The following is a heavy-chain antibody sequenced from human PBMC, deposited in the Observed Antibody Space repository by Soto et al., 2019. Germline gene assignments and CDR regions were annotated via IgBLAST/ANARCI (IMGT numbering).Heavy chain of an antibody. D-gene: IGHD2-15*01. Sequence: ASVKVSCKASGYSFKDHYMHWVRQAPGRGLEWVGIINPSGEHTNYAQQFRGRVAMTRDTSTSTAYMELRSLRSEDTAVYFCVRISCKGGSCYFDFDHWGQGTLVTV. CDR2: INPSGEHT. CDR3: VRISCKGGSCYFDFDH. CDR1: GYSFKDHY. V-gene: IGHV1-46*02. J-gene: IGHJ4*02.